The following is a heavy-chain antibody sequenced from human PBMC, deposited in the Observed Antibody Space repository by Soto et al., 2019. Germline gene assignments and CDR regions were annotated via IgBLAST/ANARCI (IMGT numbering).Heavy chain of an antibody. CDR1: GDIFTNFD. Sequence: QVQLVQPGAEVRKPGASVKVSCKASGDIFTNFDFNWVRQATGQGLEWIGWMRANSGDTGHDQKFQGRVSMTRDTSMSTAYMELSSLRAEDTAVYYCAGYIYGQGFKAWGQGTLVFVSS. J-gene: IGHJ5*02. CDR2: MRANSGDT. D-gene: IGHD3-3*02. CDR3: AGYIYGQGFKA. V-gene: IGHV1-8*01.